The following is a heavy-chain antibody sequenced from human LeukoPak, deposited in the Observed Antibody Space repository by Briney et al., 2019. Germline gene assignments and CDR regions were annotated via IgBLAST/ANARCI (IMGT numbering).Heavy chain of an antibody. J-gene: IGHJ4*02. V-gene: IGHV4-38-2*02. CDR1: GYSISSGYY. D-gene: IGHD6-19*01. CDR3: ARHSVAGRDY. Sequence: PSETLSLTCTVSGYSISSGYYWGWIRQPPGKGLEWIGSIYHSGSTYYNPSLKSRVTISVDTSKNQFSLKLSSVTAADTAVYYCARHSVAGRDYWGQGTLVTVSS. CDR2: IYHSGST.